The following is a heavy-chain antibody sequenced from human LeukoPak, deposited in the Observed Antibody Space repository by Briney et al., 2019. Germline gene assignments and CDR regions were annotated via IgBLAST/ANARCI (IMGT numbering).Heavy chain of an antibody. J-gene: IGHJ3*02. CDR2: IKSKTDGGTT. D-gene: IGHD2-15*01. Sequence: PGGSLRLSCTASGFTVSSNYMSWVRQAPGKGLEWVGRIKSKTDGGTTDYAAPVKGRFTISRDDSKNTLYLQMNSLKTEDTAVYYCTTDLFADMAFDIWGQGTMVTVSS. CDR1: GFTVSSNY. V-gene: IGHV3-15*01. CDR3: TTDLFADMAFDI.